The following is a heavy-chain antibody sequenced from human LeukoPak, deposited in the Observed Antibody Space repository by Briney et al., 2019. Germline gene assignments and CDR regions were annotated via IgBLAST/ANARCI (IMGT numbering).Heavy chain of an antibody. Sequence: ASVKVSCKPSGYIFTNFGFSWVRQAPGQGLEWMGWINPNNGNTEYAQKVQGRVTLTTATSTTTAYMALRSLRSDDTAVYYCARAAADRWFGEDYWGQGTLVTVSS. CDR3: ARAAADRWFGEDY. CDR2: INPNNGNT. J-gene: IGHJ4*02. D-gene: IGHD3-10*01. CDR1: GYIFTNFG. V-gene: IGHV1-18*01.